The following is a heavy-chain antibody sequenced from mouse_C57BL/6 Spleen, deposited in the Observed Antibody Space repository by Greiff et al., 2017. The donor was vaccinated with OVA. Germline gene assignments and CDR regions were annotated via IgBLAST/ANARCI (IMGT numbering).Heavy chain of an antibody. Sequence: QVTLKESGPGILQSSQTLSLTCSFSGFSLSTSGMGVSWIRQPSGKGLEWLAHIYWDDDKRYNPSLKSRLTISKDTSRNQVFLKITSVDTADTATYYCARRLGLGYFDYWGQGTTLTVSS. CDR2: IYWDDDK. V-gene: IGHV8-12*01. CDR1: GFSLSTSGMG. D-gene: IGHD4-1*01. CDR3: ARRLGLGYFDY. J-gene: IGHJ2*01.